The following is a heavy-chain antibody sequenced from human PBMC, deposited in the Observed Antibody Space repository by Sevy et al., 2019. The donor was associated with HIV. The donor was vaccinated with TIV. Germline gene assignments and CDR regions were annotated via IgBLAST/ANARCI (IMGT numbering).Heavy chain of an antibody. J-gene: IGHJ4*02. Sequence: GGSLRLSCAASGFTFSNYGMHWVRQAPGKGLEWVAVMSYDGRSKYYTDSVKGRFTISRDNSKNTLYLQMNSLRAEDTVVYYCAKTSVAGTSKLYYFDYWGQGTLVTVSS. CDR3: AKTSVAGTSKLYYFDY. CDR2: MSYDGRSK. D-gene: IGHD6-19*01. V-gene: IGHV3-30*18. CDR1: GFTFSNYG.